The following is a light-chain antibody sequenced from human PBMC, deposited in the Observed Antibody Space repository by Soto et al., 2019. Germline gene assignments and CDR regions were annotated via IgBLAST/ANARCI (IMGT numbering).Light chain of an antibody. V-gene: IGKV1-6*01. CDR3: LQDYNYPRT. CDR2: AAS. J-gene: IGKJ1*01. CDR1: QGIRND. Sequence: AIQMTQSRSSLSASVGDRVIITCRASQGIRNDLGWYQQKPGKAPKLLIYAASSLQSGVPSRFSGSGSGTDFTLTISSLQPEDFATYYCLQDYNYPRTFGQGTKVEIK.